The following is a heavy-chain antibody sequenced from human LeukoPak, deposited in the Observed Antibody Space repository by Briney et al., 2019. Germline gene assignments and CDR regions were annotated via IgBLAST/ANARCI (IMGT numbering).Heavy chain of an antibody. J-gene: IGHJ4*02. D-gene: IGHD4-23*01. CDR3: TTHLQYGGNSG. V-gene: IGHV3-15*05. CDR2: LKSKIDGGAT. Sequence: GGSLRLSCAASGFTFSTNAMNWVRQAPGKGLEWLGRLKSKIDGGATDYAAPVKGRFTISRDDSKNTLYLQLNSLRTEDTAVYYCTTHLQYGGNSGWGQGTLVTVSS. CDR1: GFTFSTNA.